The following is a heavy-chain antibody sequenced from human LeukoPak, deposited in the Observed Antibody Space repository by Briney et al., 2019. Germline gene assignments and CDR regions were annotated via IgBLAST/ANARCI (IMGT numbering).Heavy chain of an antibody. J-gene: IGHJ5*02. CDR1: GFPFNDYY. V-gene: IGHV3-11*01. CDR3: ATDGAGFDT. CDR2: INIGGTNT. Sequence: GGSLRLSCAASGFPFNDYYMSGTGQAPGKGLEWLSYINIGGTNTHYADSVKGRFTISRDNAKKSLYLEMNNLRAEDTAVYYCATDGAGFDTWGQGVLVTVSS.